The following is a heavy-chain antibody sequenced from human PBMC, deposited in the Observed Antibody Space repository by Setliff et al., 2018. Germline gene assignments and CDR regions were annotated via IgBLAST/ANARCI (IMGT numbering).Heavy chain of an antibody. CDR3: ARGRMYYNFWSGYSDY. Sequence: PSETLSLTCAVYGGSFSGYYWSWIRQPPGKGLEWIGEINHSGSTNYNPSLKSRVTISVDTSKNQFSLKLSSVTAADTAVYYCARGRMYYNFWSGYSDYWGQGTLVTVSS. J-gene: IGHJ4*02. CDR1: GGSFSGYY. D-gene: IGHD3-3*01. V-gene: IGHV4-34*01. CDR2: INHSGST.